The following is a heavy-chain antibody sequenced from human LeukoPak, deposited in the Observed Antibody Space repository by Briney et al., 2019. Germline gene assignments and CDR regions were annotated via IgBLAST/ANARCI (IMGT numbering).Heavy chain of an antibody. CDR1: GFTFSSYS. CDR3: TRGSPPQTGPYYGMDV. V-gene: IGHV3-30*04. CDR2: ISGGGSNT. Sequence: GRSLRLSCAASGFTFSSYSIHWVRQAPGKGLECVAVISGGGSNTYYADSVKGRFTISRDNSRSTASLQLSSLREEDTAVYYCTRGSPPQTGPYYGMDVWGRGTTVVVSS. J-gene: IGHJ6*02.